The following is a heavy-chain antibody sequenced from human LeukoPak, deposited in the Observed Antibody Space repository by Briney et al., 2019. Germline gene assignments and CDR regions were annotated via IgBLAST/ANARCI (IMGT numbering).Heavy chain of an antibody. D-gene: IGHD1-14*01. J-gene: IGHJ4*02. V-gene: IGHV3-7*01. Sequence: GSLRLSCAASGFTPSGHWMSWVRQGPGKGLEWVANINQGGSDKYYVDSVKGRFTISRDNANNLLYLQMNSLRGEDTAVYYCTRDRSRAEDDWGQGTLVTVSS. CDR3: TRDRSRAEDD. CDR1: GFTPSGHW. CDR2: INQGGSDK.